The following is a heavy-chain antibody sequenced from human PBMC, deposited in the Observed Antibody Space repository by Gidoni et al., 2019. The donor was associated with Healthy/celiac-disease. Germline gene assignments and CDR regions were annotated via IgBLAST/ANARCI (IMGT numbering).Heavy chain of an antibody. CDR2: IKHSGST. Sequence: QVQLQQWGAGLLKPSETLSLTCAVYGGSFSGYYWSWIRQPPGKGLEWIGEIKHSGSTNYNPSLKSRVTISVDTSKNQFSLKLSSVTAADTAVYYCARLVGATDYYYYYGMDVWGQGTTVTVSS. CDR1: GGSFSGYY. D-gene: IGHD1-26*01. V-gene: IGHV4-34*01. CDR3: ARLVGATDYYYYYGMDV. J-gene: IGHJ6*02.